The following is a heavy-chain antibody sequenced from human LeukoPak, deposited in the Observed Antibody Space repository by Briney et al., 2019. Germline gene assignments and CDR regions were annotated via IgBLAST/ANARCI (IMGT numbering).Heavy chain of an antibody. J-gene: IGHJ1*01. CDR3: ARDRLAYNDPEYFHH. Sequence: PGGSLRLSCAASTSSFGTYVMHWVRQAPGRGLEWVAGISVDGRSEHYPDSERGRFTISRDNSINTLYLQMNSLRAEDTAVYYCARDRLAYNDPEYFHHWGQGTLVTVSS. CDR2: ISVDGRSE. V-gene: IGHV3-30*04. D-gene: IGHD5-24*01. CDR1: TSSFGTYV.